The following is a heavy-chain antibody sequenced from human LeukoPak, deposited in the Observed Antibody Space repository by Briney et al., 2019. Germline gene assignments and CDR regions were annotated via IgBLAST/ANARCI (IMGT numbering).Heavy chain of an antibody. Sequence: ASVKVSCKVSGYTLTELSVHWVRQAPGKGLEWMGGFDPEDGETIYAQKFQGRVTMTEDTSTDTAYMELSSLRSEDTAVYYCATAAVAGTGRAPGVYFDYWGQGTLVTVSS. J-gene: IGHJ4*02. V-gene: IGHV1-24*01. CDR1: GYTLTELS. CDR3: ATAAVAGTGRAPGVYFDY. D-gene: IGHD6-19*01. CDR2: FDPEDGET.